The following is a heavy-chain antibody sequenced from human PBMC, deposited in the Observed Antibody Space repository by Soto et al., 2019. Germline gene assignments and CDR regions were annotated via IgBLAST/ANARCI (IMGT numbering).Heavy chain of an antibody. Sequence: ASETLSLTCTVSGGSISSGGYYWSWIRQHPGKGLEWIGYIYYSGSTYYNPSLKSRVTISVDTSKNQFSLKLSSVTAADTAVYYCARAPGYCSGGSCYSLDYSSQRTLVTVSS. V-gene: IGHV4-31*03. CDR2: IYYSGST. CDR3: ARAPGYCSGGSCYSLDY. CDR1: GGSISSGGYY. D-gene: IGHD2-15*01. J-gene: IGHJ4*02.